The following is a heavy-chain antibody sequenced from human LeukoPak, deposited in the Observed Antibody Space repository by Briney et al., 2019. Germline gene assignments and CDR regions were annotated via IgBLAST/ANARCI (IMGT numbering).Heavy chain of an antibody. J-gene: IGHJ4*02. CDR2: IYYSGST. D-gene: IGHD1-1*01. Sequence: PSETLSLTCTVSGGSISSGSYYWAWIRQPPGKGLEWIGSIYYSGSTYYNPSIKSRVTISVDTSKNQFSLNPSSVTAADTAVYYCARDRRPPLDYWGQGTLVTVSS. V-gene: IGHV4-39*07. CDR1: GGSISSGSYY. CDR3: ARDRRPPLDY.